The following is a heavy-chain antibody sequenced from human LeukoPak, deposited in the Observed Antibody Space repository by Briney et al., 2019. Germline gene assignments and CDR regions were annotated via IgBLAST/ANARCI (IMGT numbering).Heavy chain of an antibody. V-gene: IGHV3-48*03. D-gene: IGHD6-6*01. CDR2: ISSGGSAI. CDR1: GFTFSSYE. J-gene: IGHJ4*02. Sequence: GGSLRLSCGASGFTFSSYEMNWVRQAPGKGLEWVSYISSGGSAIYYAESVKGRFTISSDNAKNSLYLQMNSLRAEDTAVYYCARNDYSSSSYFYWGQGTLVTVSS. CDR3: ARNDYSSSSYFY.